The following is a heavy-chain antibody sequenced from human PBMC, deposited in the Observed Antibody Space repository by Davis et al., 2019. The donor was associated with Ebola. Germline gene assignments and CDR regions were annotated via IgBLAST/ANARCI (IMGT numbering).Heavy chain of an antibody. V-gene: IGHV4-34*01. Sequence: GSLRLSCAVYGGSFSGYYWSWIRQPPGKGLEWIGEINHSGSTNYNPSLKSRVTISVDTSKNQFSLKLSSVTAADTAVYYCARHKGEWLSWYYFDYWGQGTLVTVSS. J-gene: IGHJ4*02. CDR1: GGSFSGYY. CDR2: INHSGST. CDR3: ARHKGEWLSWYYFDY. D-gene: IGHD3-3*01.